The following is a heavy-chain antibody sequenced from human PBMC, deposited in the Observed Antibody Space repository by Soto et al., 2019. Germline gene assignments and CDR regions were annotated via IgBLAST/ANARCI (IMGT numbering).Heavy chain of an antibody. CDR1: GFTFSSYA. Sequence: GGSLRLSCAASGFTFSSYAMHWVRQARGKGLEWVAVISYDGSNKYYADSVKGRFTISRDNSKNTLYLQMSSLRSEDTAVYYCARGKGMEENYYYYGLDIWGQGTTVPVSS. V-gene: IGHV3-30-3*01. CDR3: ARGKGMEENYYYYGLDI. J-gene: IGHJ6*02. D-gene: IGHD1-1*01. CDR2: ISYDGSNK.